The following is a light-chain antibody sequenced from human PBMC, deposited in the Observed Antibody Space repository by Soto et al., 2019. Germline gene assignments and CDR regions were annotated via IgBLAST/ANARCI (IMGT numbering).Light chain of an antibody. CDR2: KVS. J-gene: IGKJ1*01. Sequence: EVVMTQSPLSLPVTLGQPASISCRSSQSLVNSDGNTYLNWFQQRPDQSPRRLIYKVSNRDSGVPDRFSGSGSGTDFTLKISRVEAEDVGVYYCMQGSHWPRTFGQGTKVEMK. CDR3: MQGSHWPRT. V-gene: IGKV2-30*01. CDR1: QSLVNSDGNTY.